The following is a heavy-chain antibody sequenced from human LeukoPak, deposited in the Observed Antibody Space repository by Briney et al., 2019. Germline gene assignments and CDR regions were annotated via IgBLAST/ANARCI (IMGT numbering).Heavy chain of an antibody. V-gene: IGHV1-3*01. J-gene: IGHJ4*02. Sequence: ASVKVSCKASGYTFTSYAMRWVRQAPGQRLEWMGWINAGNGNTKYSQKFQGRVTITRDTSASTAYMELSSLRSEDTAVYYCARGRYYDFWSGYNYYFDYWGQGTLVTVSS. D-gene: IGHD3-3*01. CDR3: ARGRYYDFWSGYNYYFDY. CDR2: INAGNGNT. CDR1: GYTFTSYA.